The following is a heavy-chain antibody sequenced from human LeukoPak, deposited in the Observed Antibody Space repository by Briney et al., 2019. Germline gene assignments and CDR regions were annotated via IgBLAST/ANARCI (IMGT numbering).Heavy chain of an antibody. V-gene: IGHV3-7*01. J-gene: IGHJ4*02. Sequence: GGSLRLSCAASGLTFSSYWMSWVRQAPGKGLGWVANIKQDGSEKYYVDSVKGRFTISRDNAKNSLYLQMNSLRAEDTAVYYCARDGVLMVYAILDYWGQGTQVTVSS. D-gene: IGHD2-8*01. CDR2: IKQDGSEK. CDR3: ARDGVLMVYAILDY. CDR1: GLTFSSYW.